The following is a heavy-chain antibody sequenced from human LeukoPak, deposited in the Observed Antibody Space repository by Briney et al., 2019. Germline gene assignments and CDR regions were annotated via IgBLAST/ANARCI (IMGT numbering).Heavy chain of an antibody. CDR2: I. CDR3: ARESYYDILTEGFDY. J-gene: IGHJ4*02. V-gene: IGHV3-23*01. Sequence: PGGSLRLSCAASGFTFSSYAMSWVRQAPGKGLEWVSAIKGRFTISRDNSKNTLYLQMNSLRAEDTAVYYCARESYYDILTEGFDYWGQGTLVTVSS. CDR1: GFTFSSYA. D-gene: IGHD3-9*01.